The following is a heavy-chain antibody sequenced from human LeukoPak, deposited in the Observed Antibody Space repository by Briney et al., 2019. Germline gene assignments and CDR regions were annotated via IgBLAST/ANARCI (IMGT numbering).Heavy chain of an antibody. CDR1: GFTFSSYA. CDR3: AKAYCGGDCYRPNDAFDI. D-gene: IGHD2-21*02. V-gene: IGHV3-23*01. J-gene: IGHJ3*02. Sequence: GGSLRLSCGASGFTFSSYAMTWVRQAPGKGLEWVSAISGSGGSTYYADSVRGRFTISRDNSKNTLYLQMNSLRAEDTAVYYCAKAYCGGDCYRPNDAFDIWGQGTMVTVSS. CDR2: ISGSGGST.